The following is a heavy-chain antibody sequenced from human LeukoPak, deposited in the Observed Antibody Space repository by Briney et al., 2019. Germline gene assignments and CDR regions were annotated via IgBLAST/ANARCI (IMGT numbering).Heavy chain of an antibody. CDR3: AKGRAWYSGTAESWLDP. V-gene: IGHV3-23*01. D-gene: IGHD1-26*01. Sequence: GGSLRLSCAASGFTVSSNHMSWVRQAPGKGLEWVSAISGSGGSTYYADSVKGRFTISRDNSKNTLYLQMNSLRAEDTAVYYCAKGRAWYSGTAESWLDPWGQGTLVTVSS. CDR2: ISGSGGST. J-gene: IGHJ5*02. CDR1: GFTVSSNH.